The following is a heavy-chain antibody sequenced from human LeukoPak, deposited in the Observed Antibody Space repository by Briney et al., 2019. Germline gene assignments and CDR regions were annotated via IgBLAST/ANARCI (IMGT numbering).Heavy chain of an antibody. CDR2: ISSSSSYI. CDR3: ARDRCSSTSCYLDH. D-gene: IGHD2-2*01. CDR1: GFTFSSYS. Sequence: GGSLRLSCAAPGFTFSSYSMNWVRQAPGKGLEWVSSISSSSSYIYYADSVKGRFTISRDNAKNSLYLQMNSLRAEDTAVYYCARDRCSSTSCYLDHWGQGTLVTVSS. V-gene: IGHV3-21*01. J-gene: IGHJ4*02.